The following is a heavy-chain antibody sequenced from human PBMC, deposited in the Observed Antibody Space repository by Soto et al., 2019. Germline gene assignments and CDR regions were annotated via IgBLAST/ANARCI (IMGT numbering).Heavy chain of an antibody. CDR3: AEDNGTGDLWGGDSCYYGMDV. CDR2: ISWNSGSI. J-gene: IGHJ6*02. CDR1: GFTSDHYA. V-gene: IGHV3-9*02. D-gene: IGHD2-21*01. Sequence: SLRLYCVGSGFTSDHYARPWVRQAPGKRLEWVSGISWNSGSIGYAESVKGRFTISRDNAKNSLYLQMNSLRAEDTAMYSFAEDNGTGDLWGGDSCYYGMDVWGEGTTVTSP.